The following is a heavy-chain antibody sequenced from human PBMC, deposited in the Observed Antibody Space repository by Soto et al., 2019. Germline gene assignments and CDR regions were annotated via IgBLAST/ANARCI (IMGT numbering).Heavy chain of an antibody. CDR3: ARGVRTIFGVVKGYYYYMDV. D-gene: IGHD3-3*01. CDR2: INHSGST. CDR1: GGSFSGYY. J-gene: IGHJ6*03. V-gene: IGHV4-34*01. Sequence: SETLSLTCAVYGGSFSGYYWSWIRQPPGKGLEWIGEINHSGSTNYNPSLKSRVTISVDTSKNQFSLKLSSVTAADTAVYYCARGVRTIFGVVKGYYYYMDVWGKGTTVTVSS.